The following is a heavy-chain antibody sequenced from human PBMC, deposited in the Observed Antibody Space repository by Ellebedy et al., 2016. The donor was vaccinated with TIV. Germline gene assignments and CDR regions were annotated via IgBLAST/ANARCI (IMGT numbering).Heavy chain of an antibody. J-gene: IGHJ4*02. CDR2: IYYSGST. CDR3: ARGTPSRYSSGWYPGY. D-gene: IGHD6-19*01. Sequence: SETLSLTCAVYGGSFSGYYWSWIRQPPGKGLEWIGYIYYSGSTNYNPSLKSQVTLSVDTSKNQFSLKLSSVTAADTAVYYCARGTPSRYSSGWYPGYWGQGTLVTVSS. V-gene: IGHV4-59*12. CDR1: GGSFSGYY.